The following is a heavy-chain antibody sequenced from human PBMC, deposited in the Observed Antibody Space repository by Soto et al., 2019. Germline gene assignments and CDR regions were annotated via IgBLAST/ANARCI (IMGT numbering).Heavy chain of an antibody. V-gene: IGHV1-69*14. D-gene: IGHD6-19*01. CDR3: ARVAETGYTSGWYYFDY. CDR2: IIPIFGTA. Sequence: QVQLVQSGADVKKPGSSVKVSCEVSGGTFSNYAFTWGRQGPGQGLEWMGGIIPIFGTANYARQFKGRVAISADKSTTTTYMELSNLTSEDTAVYYCARVAETGYTSGWYYFDYWGQGCLVTVSS. J-gene: IGHJ4*02. CDR1: GGTFSNYA.